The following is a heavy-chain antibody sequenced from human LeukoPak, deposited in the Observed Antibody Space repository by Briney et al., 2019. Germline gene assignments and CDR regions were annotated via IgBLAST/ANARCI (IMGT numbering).Heavy chain of an antibody. CDR1: GFTFRKHW. CDR2: INQDGSEI. Sequence: GGSLRLSCAASGFTFRKHWMTWVRQAPGKGLEWVANINQDGSEIYYVDSVRGRFIISRDNAKNSLYLQMNSLRAEDTAVYYCARDLSYYDFWSGYYDYYYYMDVWGKGTTVTVSS. V-gene: IGHV3-7*01. CDR3: ARDLSYYDFWSGYYDYYYYMDV. D-gene: IGHD3-3*01. J-gene: IGHJ6*03.